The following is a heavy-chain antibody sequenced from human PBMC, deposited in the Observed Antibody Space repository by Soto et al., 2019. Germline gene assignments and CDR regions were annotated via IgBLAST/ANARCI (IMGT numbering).Heavy chain of an antibody. CDR3: ARDTAVAPFDY. Sequence: GGSLRLSCAASGFTFSSYWMNWVRQAPGKGLEWVANIKQDGSEKYYVDSVKGRFTISRDNAKNSLYLQMNSLRAEDTALYYCARDTAVAPFDYWGQGXLVTVYS. J-gene: IGHJ4*02. D-gene: IGHD5-18*01. CDR1: GFTFSSYW. V-gene: IGHV3-7*03. CDR2: IKQDGSEK.